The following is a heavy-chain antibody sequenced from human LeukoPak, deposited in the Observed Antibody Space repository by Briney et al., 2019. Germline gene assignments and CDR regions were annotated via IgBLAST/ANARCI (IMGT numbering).Heavy chain of an antibody. V-gene: IGHV1-18*01. Sequence: GASVKVSCKASGYTFTSYGISWVRQAPGQGLEWMGWISAHNGNTNYAQKLQGRVTMTTDTSTSTAYMELRSLRSDDTAVYCCARDLRGSYYYYYGMDVWGQGTTVTVSS. CDR3: ARDLRGSYYYYYGMDV. D-gene: IGHD1-26*01. CDR1: GYTFTSYG. CDR2: ISAHNGNT. J-gene: IGHJ6*02.